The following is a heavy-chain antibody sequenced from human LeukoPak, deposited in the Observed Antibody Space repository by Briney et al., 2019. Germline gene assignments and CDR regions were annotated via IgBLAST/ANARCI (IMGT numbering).Heavy chain of an antibody. Sequence: SETLSLTCTVSGGSISSYYWSWIRQPAGKGLEWIGRIYTSGSTNYNPSLKSRVTMSVDTSKNQFSLKLSSVTAADTAVYYCARSRYNWNAPTYFNYWGQGTLVTVSS. D-gene: IGHD1-20*01. CDR1: GGSISSYY. V-gene: IGHV4-4*07. CDR2: IYTSGST. J-gene: IGHJ4*02. CDR3: ARSRYNWNAPTYFNY.